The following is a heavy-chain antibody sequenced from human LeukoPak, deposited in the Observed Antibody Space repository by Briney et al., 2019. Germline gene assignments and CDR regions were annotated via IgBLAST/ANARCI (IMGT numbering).Heavy chain of an antibody. V-gene: IGHV3-30*04. CDR1: GFTFSSYA. CDR3: ARELTMIVVVIGY. CDR2: IPYDGSNK. Sequence: PGGSLRLSCAASGFTFSSYAMHWVRQAPGKGLEWVAVIPYDGSNKYYADSVKGRFTISRDNSKNTLYLQTNSLRAEDTAVYYCARELTMIVVVIGYWGQGTLVTVSS. D-gene: IGHD3-22*01. J-gene: IGHJ4*02.